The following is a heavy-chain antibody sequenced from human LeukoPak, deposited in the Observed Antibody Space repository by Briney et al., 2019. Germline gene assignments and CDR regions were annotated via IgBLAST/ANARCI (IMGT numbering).Heavy chain of an antibody. CDR2: IYYNGDT. J-gene: IGHJ4*02. CDR3: ARVLRAASWRSYDY. CDR1: GGSVSNSLYY. Sequence: SSETLSLTCTVSGGSVSNSLYYWSWIRQPPGKGLEWIGYIYYNGDTNYNPSLKSRVIISIDTSSNQFSLRLNSMTAADTAVYYCARVLRAASWRSYDYWGQGTLVTVSS. V-gene: IGHV4-61*01. D-gene: IGHD5-18*01.